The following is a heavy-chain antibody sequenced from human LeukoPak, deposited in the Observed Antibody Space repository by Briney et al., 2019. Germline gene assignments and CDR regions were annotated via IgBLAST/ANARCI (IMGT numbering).Heavy chain of an antibody. CDR2: ILKDGSNQ. J-gene: IGHJ3*02. V-gene: IGHV3-30*03. Sequence: PGRSLRLSCAASGFTFSSYGMHWVRQAPGKGLEWVAVILKDGSNQYYADSVKGRFTISRDNSKNTLYLQMSSLRGDDTALYYCARDHPTVTDAFDIWGQGTMVTVFS. CDR1: GFTFSSYG. D-gene: IGHD4-17*01. CDR3: ARDHPTVTDAFDI.